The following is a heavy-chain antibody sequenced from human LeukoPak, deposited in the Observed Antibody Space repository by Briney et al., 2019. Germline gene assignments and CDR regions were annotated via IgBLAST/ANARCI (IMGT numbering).Heavy chain of an antibody. CDR1: GFMFRDAA. CDR2: IASSGLNT. CDR3: ARDIELST. V-gene: IGHV3-23*01. D-gene: IGHD5-12*01. J-gene: IGHJ3*01. Sequence: PGGSLRLSCAASGFMFRDAAMTWVRQAPGKGLEWVSLIASSGLNTYYADSVRGRFTISRDNSKNTLSLQMNSLRVEDTAIYYCARDIELSTWGVGTLVTVPS.